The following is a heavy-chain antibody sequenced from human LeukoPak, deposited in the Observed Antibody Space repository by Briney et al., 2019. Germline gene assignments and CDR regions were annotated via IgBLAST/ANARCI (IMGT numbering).Heavy chain of an antibody. J-gene: IGHJ5*02. V-gene: IGHV4-39*07. CDR2: IYYSGST. CDR1: GGSISSSSYY. D-gene: IGHD1-26*01. CDR3: AREPAFSGSYSA. Sequence: KPSETLSLTCTVSGGSISSSSYYWGWIRQPPGKGLEWIGSIYYSGSTYYNPSLNSRVTISRDTSKNQLSLRLSSVTAADTAVYYCAREPAFSGSYSAWGQGTLVTVSS.